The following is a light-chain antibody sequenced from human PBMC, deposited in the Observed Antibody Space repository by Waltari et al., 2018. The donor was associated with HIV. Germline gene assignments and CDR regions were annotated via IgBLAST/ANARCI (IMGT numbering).Light chain of an antibody. J-gene: IGKJ1*01. Sequence: DIVMTQSPDSLAVSLGERATINCKSSQSNLNNSNNQKYLAWYQQKPGQPPKLLIYWASTRESGVPDRFSGSGSGTDFTLTISSLQTEDVAIYYCQQYYSTPQTFGQGTKVEVK. V-gene: IGKV4-1*01. CDR3: QQYYSTPQT. CDR1: QSNLNNSNNQKY. CDR2: WAS.